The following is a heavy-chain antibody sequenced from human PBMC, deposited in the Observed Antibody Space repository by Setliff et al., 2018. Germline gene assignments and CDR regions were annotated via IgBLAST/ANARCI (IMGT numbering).Heavy chain of an antibody. CDR1: GFTFSRNG. CDR2: TWYDGTTK. V-gene: IGHV3-33*01. J-gene: IGHJ4*02. CDR3: AREGYGDYAGDY. D-gene: IGHD4-17*01. Sequence: LRLSCAASGFTFSRNGMHWVRQAPGKGLEWVAGTWYDGTTKYYVDSVKGRFTISRDNAKNSLYLQMNSLRAEDTAVYYCAREGYGDYAGDYWGQGTLVTVSS.